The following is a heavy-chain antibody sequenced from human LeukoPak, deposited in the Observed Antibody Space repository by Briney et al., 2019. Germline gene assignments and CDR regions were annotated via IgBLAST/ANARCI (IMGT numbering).Heavy chain of an antibody. CDR3: ARSSMVRGVITY. CDR2: ISAYNGNT. CDR1: GGTFSSYA. J-gene: IGHJ4*02. Sequence: GASVKVSCKASGGTFSSYAISWVRQAPGQGLEWMGWISAYNGNTNYAQKLQGRVTMTTDTSTSTAYMELRSLRSDDTAVYYCARSSMVRGVITYWGQGTLVTVSS. D-gene: IGHD3-10*01. V-gene: IGHV1-18*01.